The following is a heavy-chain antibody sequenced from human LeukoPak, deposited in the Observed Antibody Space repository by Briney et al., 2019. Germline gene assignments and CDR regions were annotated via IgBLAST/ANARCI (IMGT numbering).Heavy chain of an antibody. Sequence: SETLSLTCTVSSGSISTSNYYWGWVRQPPGKALEWIGNIFYTGSTYYSPSLKSRVTISVDTSKNQFSLKLSSVTAADTAVYYCARAYSSGWYEFDYWGQGTLVTVSS. CDR3: ARAYSSGWYEFDY. D-gene: IGHD6-19*01. V-gene: IGHV4-39*07. CDR2: IFYTGST. CDR1: SGSISTSNYY. J-gene: IGHJ4*02.